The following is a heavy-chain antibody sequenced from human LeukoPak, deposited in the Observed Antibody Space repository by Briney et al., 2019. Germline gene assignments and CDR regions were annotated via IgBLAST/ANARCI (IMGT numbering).Heavy chain of an antibody. CDR3: ARGSIAAPASY. CDR2: ISSSGSTI. Sequence: GGSLRLSCAASGFTFSDYSMNWVRQAPGKGLEWVSYISSSGSTIYYADSVKGRFTISRDNAKNSLYLQMNSLRAEDTAVYYCARGSIAAPASYWGQGTLVTVSS. CDR1: GFTFSDYS. D-gene: IGHD6-6*01. J-gene: IGHJ4*02. V-gene: IGHV3-48*04.